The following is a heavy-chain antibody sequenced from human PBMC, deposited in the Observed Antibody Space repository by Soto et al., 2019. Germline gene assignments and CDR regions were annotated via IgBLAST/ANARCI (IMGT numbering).Heavy chain of an antibody. J-gene: IGHJ4*02. CDR2: IYHSGTT. Sequence: PSENLSPTCTVSGDSITGSYWSWIRQPPGKTLEWIGYIYHSGTTTYNPSLKSRVSISVDTSKNQFSLRLTSVIAADTAVYYCARDMPYAAGSLAGCDYWGQGILVTVSS. CDR3: ARDMPYAAGSLAGCDY. CDR1: GDSITGSY. D-gene: IGHD1-26*01. V-gene: IGHV4-59*01.